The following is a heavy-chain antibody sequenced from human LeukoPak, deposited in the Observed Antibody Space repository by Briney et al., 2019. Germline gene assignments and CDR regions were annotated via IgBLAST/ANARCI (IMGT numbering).Heavy chain of an antibody. Sequence: SETLSLTCTVSGGSISSYYWSWIRQPPGKGLEWIGYIYYSGSTNYNPSLKSRVTISVDTSKNQFSLKLNSVTAADTAVYYCARGRNFDWYDYWGQGTLVTVSS. CDR1: GGSISSYY. V-gene: IGHV4-59*01. J-gene: IGHJ4*02. CDR3: ARGRNFDWYDY. D-gene: IGHD3-9*01. CDR2: IYYSGST.